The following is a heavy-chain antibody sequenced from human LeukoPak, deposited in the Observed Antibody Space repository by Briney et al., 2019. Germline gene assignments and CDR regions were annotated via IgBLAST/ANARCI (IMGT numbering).Heavy chain of an antibody. CDR2: ISSSGSTM. J-gene: IGHJ4*02. V-gene: IGHV3-48*03. CDR3: ASSSWYALDY. Sequence: GGSLRLSCAASGFTFSSYEMNWVRQAPGKGLEGISYISSSGSTMYYADSVKGRFTISRDNAKDSLYLQMNSLRAEDTAIYYCASSSWYALDYWGQGTLVTVSS. CDR1: GFTFSSYE. D-gene: IGHD6-13*01.